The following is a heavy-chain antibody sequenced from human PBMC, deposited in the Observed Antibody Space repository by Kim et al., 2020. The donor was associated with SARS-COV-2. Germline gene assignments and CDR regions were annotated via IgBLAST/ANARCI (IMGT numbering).Heavy chain of an antibody. CDR3: ARELRITIFGVVTDFDY. J-gene: IGHJ4*02. Sequence: LKSRVTISVDTSKNQFSLKLSSVTAADTAVYYCARELRITIFGVVTDFDYWGQGTLVTVSS. D-gene: IGHD3-3*01. V-gene: IGHV4-39*07.